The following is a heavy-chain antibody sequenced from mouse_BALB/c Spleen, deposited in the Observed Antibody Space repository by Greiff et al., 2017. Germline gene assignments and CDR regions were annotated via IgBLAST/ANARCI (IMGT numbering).Heavy chain of an antibody. V-gene: IGHV3-2*02. CDR3: AISPVYGNYGYFDV. CDR1: GYSITSDYA. Sequence: EVKLMESGPGLVKPSQSLSLTCTVTGYSITSDYAWNWIRQFPGNQLEWMGYISYSGSTSYNPSLKSRISITRDTSKNQFFLQLNSVTTEDTATYYCAISPVYGNYGYFDVWGAGTTVTVSS. CDR2: ISYSGST. D-gene: IGHD2-1*01. J-gene: IGHJ1*01.